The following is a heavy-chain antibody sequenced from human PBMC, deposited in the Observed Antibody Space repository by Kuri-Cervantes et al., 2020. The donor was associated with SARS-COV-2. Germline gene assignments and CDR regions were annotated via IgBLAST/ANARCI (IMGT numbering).Heavy chain of an antibody. CDR2: MNPNSGNT. CDR1: GYTFTSYD. J-gene: IGHJ3*02. Sequence: ASVKVSCKASGYTFTSYDINWVRQATGQGLEWMGWMNPNSGNTGYAQKFQGRVTMTRNTSISTAYMELSSLRSEDTAVYYCATVRFGEHFAFDIWGQGTMVTVSS. D-gene: IGHD3-10*01. V-gene: IGHV1-8*02. CDR3: ATVRFGEHFAFDI.